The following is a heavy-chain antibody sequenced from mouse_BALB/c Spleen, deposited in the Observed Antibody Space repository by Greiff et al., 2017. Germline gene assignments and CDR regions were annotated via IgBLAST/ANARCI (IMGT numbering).Heavy chain of an antibody. Sequence: VQRVESGPGLVAPSQSLSITCTVSGFSLTSYGVHWVRQPPGKGLEWLGVIWAGGSTNYNSALMSRLSISKDNSKSQVFLKMNSLQTDDTAMYYCARESYYGSSGFAYWGQGTLVTVSA. CDR1: GFSLTSYG. J-gene: IGHJ3*01. V-gene: IGHV2-9*02. CDR2: IWAGGST. CDR3: ARESYYGSSGFAY. D-gene: IGHD1-1*01.